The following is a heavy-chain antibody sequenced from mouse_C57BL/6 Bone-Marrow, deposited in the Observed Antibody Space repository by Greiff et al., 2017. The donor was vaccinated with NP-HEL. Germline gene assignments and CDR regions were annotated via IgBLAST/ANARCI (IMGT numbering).Heavy chain of an antibody. J-gene: IGHJ2*01. V-gene: IGHV3-6*01. CDR1: GYSITSGYY. CDR3: AGGYGPYYFDY. CDR2: ISYDGSN. D-gene: IGHD1-1*01. Sequence: EVQRVESGPGLVKPSQSLSLTCSVTGYSITSGYYWNWIRQFPGNKLEWMGYISYDGSNNYNPTLKNRISITHDTSTTQLVLKLMSVATEDTATCSCAGGYGPYYFDYWGQGTTLTVSS.